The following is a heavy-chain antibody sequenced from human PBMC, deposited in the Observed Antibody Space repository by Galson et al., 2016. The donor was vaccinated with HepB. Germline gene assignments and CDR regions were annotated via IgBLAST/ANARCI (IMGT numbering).Heavy chain of an antibody. CDR1: GDSISNDIW. CDR3: VRGGTYYLSF. J-gene: IGHJ4*02. D-gene: IGHD1-26*01. Sequence: SETLSLTCAVSGDSISNDIWWSWVRQPPGKGLEWIGEIFHTGGANYNPSLKSRVTISADKSKNQLSLTLRSVTAADTAVYYCVRGGTYYLSFWGQGTLVTVSS. V-gene: IGHV4-4*02. CDR2: IFHTGGA.